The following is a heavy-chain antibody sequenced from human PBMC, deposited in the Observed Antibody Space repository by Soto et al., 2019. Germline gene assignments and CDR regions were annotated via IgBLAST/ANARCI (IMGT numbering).Heavy chain of an antibody. V-gene: IGHV2-5*02. CDR3: AHRRFTTGDYGDPPRVFDV. CDR1: GFSLSTSGVG. CDR2: IYWDDDK. Sequence: QITLRESGPTLVKPTQTLTLTCTVSGFSLSTSGVGVGWFRQPPGKALEWLGLIYWDDDKRYSPSLKSRRTITNDTSNNEVVLTLTNMDSVDTATYYCAHRRFTTGDYGDPPRVFDVWGQGTMVTASS. J-gene: IGHJ3*01. D-gene: IGHD4-17*01.